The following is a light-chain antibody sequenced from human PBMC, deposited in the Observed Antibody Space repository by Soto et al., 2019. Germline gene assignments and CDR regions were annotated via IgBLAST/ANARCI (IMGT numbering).Light chain of an antibody. V-gene: IGKV3-15*01. CDR3: QQYNNWPPWT. CDR2: GAS. CDR1: QSIDTN. J-gene: IGKJ1*01. Sequence: EIVTTQSPGTLSVSPGERATLSCRASQSIDTNLAWYQQKPGQAPRLLIFGASTRATGIPARFSGSGSGTEFTLTITSLQSEDFALYYCQQYNNWPPWTFGQGTKVDIK.